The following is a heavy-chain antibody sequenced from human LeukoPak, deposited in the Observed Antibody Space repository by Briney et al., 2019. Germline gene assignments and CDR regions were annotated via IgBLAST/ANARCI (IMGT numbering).Heavy chain of an antibody. CDR1: GGSISGYY. V-gene: IGHV4-59*01. D-gene: IGHD3-10*01. Sequence: SETLSLTCTVSGGSISGYYWSWIRQPPGKGLEWIGYIFYSGSTNYNPSLKSRVTISVDTSKNQFSLKLSSVTAADTAVYFCARVYYGRTYDYWYFDLWGRGTLVTVSS. CDR3: ARVYYGRTYDYWYFDL. J-gene: IGHJ2*01. CDR2: IFYSGST.